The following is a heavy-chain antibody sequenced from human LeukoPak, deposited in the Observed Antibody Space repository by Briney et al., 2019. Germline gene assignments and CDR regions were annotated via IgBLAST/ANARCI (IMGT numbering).Heavy chain of an antibody. Sequence: SVKVSCKASGGTFSSYAISWVRQTPGQGLEWMGRIIPLFGIANYAQKFQGRVTITADKSTSTAYMELSSLRSEDTAVYYCARAEEWLLQLQHWGQGTLVTVSS. V-gene: IGHV1-69*04. D-gene: IGHD3-22*01. J-gene: IGHJ1*01. CDR2: IIPLFGIA. CDR1: GGTFSSYA. CDR3: ARAEEWLLQLQH.